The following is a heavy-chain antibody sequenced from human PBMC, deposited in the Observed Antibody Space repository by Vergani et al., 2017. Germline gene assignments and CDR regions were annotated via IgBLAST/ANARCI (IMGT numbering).Heavy chain of an antibody. V-gene: IGHV3-30*02. J-gene: IGHJ6*02. CDR3: ANSVIAGNVGVAYFGMDV. D-gene: IGHD2/OR15-2a*01. Sequence: QVQILQSGGGVVQPGGSLRLSCTLSGFTLNTYGIHWVRQAPATGLEWVSFIRYDGSSEYYGDSVKGRFTISRDKSQNTVNLQMNSLRTEDTAVYFCANSVIAGNVGVAYFGMDVWGRGTTVTVSS. CDR1: GFTLNTYG. CDR2: IRYDGSSE.